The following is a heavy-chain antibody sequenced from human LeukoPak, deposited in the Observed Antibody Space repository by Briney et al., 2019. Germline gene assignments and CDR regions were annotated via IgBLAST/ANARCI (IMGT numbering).Heavy chain of an antibody. V-gene: IGHV4-39*07. CDR3: ARDLVAAALFDY. CDR2: IYYSGST. J-gene: IGHJ4*02. D-gene: IGHD6-13*01. CDR1: GGSISSSNDY. Sequence: SETLSLTCTVSGGSISSSNDYWGWIRQPPGKGLEWIGSIYYSGSTYYNPSLKSRVTISVDTSKNQFSLKLSSVTAADTAVYYCARDLVAAALFDYWGQGTLVTVSS.